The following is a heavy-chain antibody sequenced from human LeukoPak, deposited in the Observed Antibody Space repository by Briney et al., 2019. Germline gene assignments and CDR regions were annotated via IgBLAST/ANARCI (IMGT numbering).Heavy chain of an antibody. CDR2: ISSSSSYI. CDR1: GFTFSSYS. J-gene: IGHJ5*02. V-gene: IGHV3-21*01. CDR3: ARDRSIAARPNWFDP. D-gene: IGHD6-6*01. Sequence: PGGSLRFSCAASGFTFSSYSMNWVRQAPGKGLEWVSSISSSSSYIYYADSVKGRFTISRDNAKNSLYLQMNSLRAEDTAVYYCARDRSIAARPNWFDPWGQGTLVTVSS.